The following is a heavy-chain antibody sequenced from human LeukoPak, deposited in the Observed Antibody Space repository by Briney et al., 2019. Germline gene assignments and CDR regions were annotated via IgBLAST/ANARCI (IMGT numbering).Heavy chain of an antibody. CDR1: GFTFSTYW. V-gene: IGHV3-7*01. CDR3: SRDRSDILTGYNDAFDI. J-gene: IGHJ3*02. D-gene: IGHD3-9*01. Sequence: PGGSLRLSCAASGFTFSTYWMSWVRQAPGRGLEWMTTIKLDGTEEYYVDSVRGRFTISRDNAKNSLYLQMNSLRAEDTAVYYCSRDRSDILTGYNDAFDIWGQGTMVTVSS. CDR2: IKLDGTEE.